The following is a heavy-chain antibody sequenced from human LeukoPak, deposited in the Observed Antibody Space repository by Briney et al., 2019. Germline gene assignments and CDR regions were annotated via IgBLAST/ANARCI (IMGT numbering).Heavy chain of an antibody. Sequence: GGSLGLSCAASGFTFSSYAMSWVRQAPGKGLEWVSAISGSGGRTYYADSVKGRFTISRDTSKNTLYLQMNSLRAEDTAVYYCAKGIRPFDYWGQGTLVTVSS. CDR2: ISGSGGRT. J-gene: IGHJ4*02. V-gene: IGHV3-23*01. D-gene: IGHD3-10*01. CDR1: GFTFSSYA. CDR3: AKGIRPFDY.